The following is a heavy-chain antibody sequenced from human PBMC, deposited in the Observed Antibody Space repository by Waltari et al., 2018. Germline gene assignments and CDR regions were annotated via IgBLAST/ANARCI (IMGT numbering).Heavy chain of an antibody. CDR3: AREGSGWIRALDY. Sequence: QVQLVESGGGVVQPGRSLRLSCAASGFTFSSYGMHWVRQAPGKGLEWVAVIWYDGSNKYYADSVKGRFTISRDNSKNTLYLQMNSLRAEDTAVYYCAREGSGWIRALDYWGQGTLVTVSS. V-gene: IGHV3-33*08. J-gene: IGHJ4*02. D-gene: IGHD6-19*01. CDR2: IWYDGSNK. CDR1: GFTFSSYG.